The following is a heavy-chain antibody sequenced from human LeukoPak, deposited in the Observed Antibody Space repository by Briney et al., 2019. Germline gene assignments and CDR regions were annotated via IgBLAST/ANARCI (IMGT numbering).Heavy chain of an antibody. CDR3: ARDATVVRLDFGAFDI. CDR2: IKQDGSEK. Sequence: GGSLRLSCAASGFTFSSYWMSWVRQAPGKGLEWVANIKQDGSEKYYVDSVKGRFTISRDNAKNSLYLQMNSLRAEDTAVYYCARDATVVRLDFGAFDIWGQGTMVTVSS. D-gene: IGHD4-23*01. V-gene: IGHV3-7*01. J-gene: IGHJ3*02. CDR1: GFTFSSYW.